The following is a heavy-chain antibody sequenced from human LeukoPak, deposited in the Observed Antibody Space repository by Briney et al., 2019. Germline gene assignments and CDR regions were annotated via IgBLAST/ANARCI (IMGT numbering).Heavy chain of an antibody. J-gene: IGHJ4*02. D-gene: IGHD6-19*01. V-gene: IGHV1-46*01. Sequence: ASVKVSCKASGYTFTSYYMHWLRQSPGQGLEWMGIINPSGGSTSYAQKFQGRVTMTRDTSTSTVYMELSSLRSEDTAVYYCASGWSRYYFDYWGQGTLVTVSS. CDR3: ASGWSRYYFDY. CDR2: INPSGGST. CDR1: GYTFTSYY.